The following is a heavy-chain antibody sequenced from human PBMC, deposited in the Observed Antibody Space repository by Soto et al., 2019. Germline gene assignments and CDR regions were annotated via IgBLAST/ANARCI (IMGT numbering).Heavy chain of an antibody. CDR1: GYTFSNYW. CDR2: IYPGDSDT. V-gene: IGHV5-51*03. J-gene: IGHJ4*02. Sequence: PGESLKISCKDSGYTFSNYWIGWVRQMPGKGLEWMGIIYPGDSDTTYSPSFQGQVTISADKFISTAYLQWSSLKASDTAMYYCARSPVGGTDYWGQGTLVTVSS. CDR3: ARSPVGGTDY. D-gene: IGHD1-26*01.